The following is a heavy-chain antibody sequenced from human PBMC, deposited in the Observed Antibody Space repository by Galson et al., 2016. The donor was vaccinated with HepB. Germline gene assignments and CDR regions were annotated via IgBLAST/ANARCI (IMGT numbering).Heavy chain of an antibody. J-gene: IGHJ4*02. Sequence: CKASGYTLTSYYMHWVRQAPGQGLEWMGIINPSGGSTSYAQKFQGRVTVTRDTSTSTVYMELSSLRSEDTAVYYCARGTGTGGYFDYWGQGTLVTVSS. CDR2: INPSGGST. CDR3: ARGTGTGGYFDY. D-gene: IGHD3/OR15-3a*01. CDR1: GYTLTSYY. V-gene: IGHV1-46*01.